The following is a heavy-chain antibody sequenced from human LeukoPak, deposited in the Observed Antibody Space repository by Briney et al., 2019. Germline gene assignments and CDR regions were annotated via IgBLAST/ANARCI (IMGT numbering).Heavy chain of an antibody. D-gene: IGHD6-19*01. J-gene: IGHJ4*02. CDR3: ARGPFAGYSSGWYRV. Sequence: PSETLSLTCAVYGGSFSGYYWSWIRQPPGKGLEWIGEINHSGSTNYNPSLKSRVTISVDTSKNQFSLKLSSVTAADTAVYYCARGPFAGYSSGWYRVWRQGTLVTVSS. V-gene: IGHV4-34*01. CDR2: INHSGST. CDR1: GGSFSGYY.